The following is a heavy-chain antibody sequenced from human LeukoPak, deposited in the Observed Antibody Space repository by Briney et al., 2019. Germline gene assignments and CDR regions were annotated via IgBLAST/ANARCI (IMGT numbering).Heavy chain of an antibody. Sequence: ASVKVSCKASGYTFTNYGISWVRQAPGQGLEWMGWISAYNGNTNYAQKLQGRVTMTTDTSTSTAYMELRSLRSDDTAVYYCARDHLKTYYYGSGSSPNYGMGVWGQGTTVTVSS. J-gene: IGHJ6*02. CDR3: ARDHLKTYYYGSGSSPNYGMGV. CDR2: ISAYNGNT. V-gene: IGHV1-18*01. D-gene: IGHD3-10*01. CDR1: GYTFTNYG.